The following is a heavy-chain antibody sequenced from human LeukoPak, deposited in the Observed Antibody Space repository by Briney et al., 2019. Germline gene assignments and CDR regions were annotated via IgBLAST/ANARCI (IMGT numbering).Heavy chain of an antibody. D-gene: IGHD3-3*01. Sequence: PGGSLRLSCAASGFTVSSNYMSWVRQAPGKGLERVSVIYSGGSTYYADSVKGRFTISRDNSKNTLYLQMNSLRAEDTAVYYCASWPYYDFLSSAIYWGQGTLVTVSS. CDR1: GFTVSSNY. V-gene: IGHV3-53*01. J-gene: IGHJ4*02. CDR3: ASWPYYDFLSSAIY. CDR2: IYSGGST.